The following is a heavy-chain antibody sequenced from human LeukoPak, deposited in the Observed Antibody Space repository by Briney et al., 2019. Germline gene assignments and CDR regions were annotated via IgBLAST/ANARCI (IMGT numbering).Heavy chain of an antibody. CDR3: ARTIAARYYFDF. CDR1: GFSLRTSGMC. D-gene: IGHD6-13*01. CDR2: VDWDDDK. Sequence: SGPTLVKPTQTLTLTCTFSGFSLRTSGMCESWIRQAPGKALEWLARVDWDDDKYYNTSLKTRLTISKDTSKNQVVLTMTNMDPVDTATYYCARTIAARYYFDFWGQGTLVTVSS. V-gene: IGHV2-70*11. J-gene: IGHJ4*02.